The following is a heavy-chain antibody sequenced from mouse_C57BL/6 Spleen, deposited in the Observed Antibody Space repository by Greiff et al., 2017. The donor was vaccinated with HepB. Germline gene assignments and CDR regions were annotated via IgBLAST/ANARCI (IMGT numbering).Heavy chain of an antibody. J-gene: IGHJ4*01. Sequence: EVQLQQSGPELVKPGASVKISCKASGYTFTDYYMNWVKQSHGKSLEWIGDMNPNNGGNSYNQKFKGKATLTVDKSSSTAYMELRSLTSEDSAVYYCARYGSSSCYAMDYWGQGTSVTVSS. V-gene: IGHV1-26*01. CDR1: GYTFTDYY. CDR2: MNPNNGGN. D-gene: IGHD1-1*01. CDR3: ARYGSSSCYAMDY.